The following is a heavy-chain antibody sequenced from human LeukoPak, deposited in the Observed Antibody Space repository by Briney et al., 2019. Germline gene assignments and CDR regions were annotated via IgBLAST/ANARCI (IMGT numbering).Heavy chain of an antibody. Sequence: GASVKVSCKASGYTFTSYYMHWVRQAPGQGLEWMGIINPSGGSTSYAQKLQGRVTMTTDTSTSTAYMELRSLRSDDTAVYYCARGLTGAFDIWGQGTMVTVSS. D-gene: IGHD7-27*01. CDR1: GYTFTSYY. CDR2: INPSGGST. CDR3: ARGLTGAFDI. V-gene: IGHV1-46*01. J-gene: IGHJ3*02.